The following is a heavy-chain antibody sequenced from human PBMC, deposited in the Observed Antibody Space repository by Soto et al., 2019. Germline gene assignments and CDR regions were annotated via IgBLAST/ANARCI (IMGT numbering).Heavy chain of an antibody. CDR3: AKRPRRDGYNYLDY. Sequence: GGSLRLSCAASGFTFSSYAMSWVRPAPGKGLEWVSAISGSGGSTYYADSVKGRFTISRDNSKNTLYLQMNSLRAEDTAVYYCAKRPRRDGYNYLDYWGQGTLVTVSS. CDR1: GFTFSSYA. J-gene: IGHJ4*02. CDR2: ISGSGGST. D-gene: IGHD5-12*01. V-gene: IGHV3-23*01.